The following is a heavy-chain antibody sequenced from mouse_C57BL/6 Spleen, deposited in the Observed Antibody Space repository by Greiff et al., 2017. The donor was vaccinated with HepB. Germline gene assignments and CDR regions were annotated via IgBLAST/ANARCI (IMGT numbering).Heavy chain of an antibody. D-gene: IGHD1-1*01. CDR1: GYTFTSYW. Sequence: VQLQQPGAELVKPGASVKMSCKASGYTFTSYWITWVKQRPGQGLEWIGDIYPGSGSTNYNEKFKSKATLTVDTSSSTAYMQLSSLTSEDSAVYYCARSPYGSSYYAMDYWGQGTSVTVSS. J-gene: IGHJ4*01. CDR2: IYPGSGST. V-gene: IGHV1-55*01. CDR3: ARSPYGSSYYAMDY.